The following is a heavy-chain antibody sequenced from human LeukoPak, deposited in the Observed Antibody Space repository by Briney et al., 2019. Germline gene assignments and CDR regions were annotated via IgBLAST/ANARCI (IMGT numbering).Heavy chain of an antibody. CDR1: GFTFSSYA. V-gene: IGHV3-30*04. D-gene: IGHD2-15*01. CDR3: ASCSGGSCYHFDY. Sequence: GGSLRLSCAASGFTFSSYAVHWVRQAPGKGLEWVAVISYDGSNKYYADSVKGRFTISRDNSKNTLYLQMNSLRAEDTAVYYCASCSGGSCYHFDYWGQGTLVTVSS. CDR2: ISYDGSNK. J-gene: IGHJ4*02.